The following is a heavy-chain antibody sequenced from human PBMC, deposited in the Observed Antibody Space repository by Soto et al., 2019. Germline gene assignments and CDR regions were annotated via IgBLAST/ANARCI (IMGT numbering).Heavy chain of an antibody. J-gene: IGHJ6*02. CDR2: ILYDGSNK. CDR3: AKSRDAYNFYFYYGMDV. V-gene: IGHV3-30*18. D-gene: IGHD1-1*01. Sequence: QVQLVESGGGVVQPGTSLRLSCAASGFTSSNYGMHWVRQTPGKGLEWVALILYDGSNKYYADSVKGRFTISRDNSKNTLYLQVSSLRAEDTAVYYCAKSRDAYNFYFYYGMDVWGQGTSVTVSS. CDR1: GFTSSNYG.